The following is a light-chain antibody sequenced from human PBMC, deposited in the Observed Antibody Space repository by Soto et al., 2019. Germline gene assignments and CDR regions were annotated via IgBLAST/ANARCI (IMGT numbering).Light chain of an antibody. CDR3: QQYNSYWT. CDR1: QSIRNS. V-gene: IGKV1-5*03. Sequence: DIQMTQSPSTLSASVGGRVTITCRATQSIRNSLAWYQQKPGKAPKLLIYKASSLESGVPSRFSGRGSGTEFTLTITSLQPDDFATYYCQQYNSYWTFGQGTKVEIK. J-gene: IGKJ1*01. CDR2: KAS.